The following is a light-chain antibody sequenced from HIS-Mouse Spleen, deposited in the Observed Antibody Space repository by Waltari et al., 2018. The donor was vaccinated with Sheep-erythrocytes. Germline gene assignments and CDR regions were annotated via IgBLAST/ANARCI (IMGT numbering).Light chain of an antibody. Sequence: DIQMTQSPSSLSASVGDRVTITCQAIQDISNYLNWYQQKPGKAPKLLIYDAYNLETWVPSRFSGSGSGTDFTFTISSLQPEDIATYYCQQYDNLLTFGGGTKVEIK. CDR1: QDISNY. CDR3: QQYDNLLT. CDR2: DAY. V-gene: IGKV1-33*01. J-gene: IGKJ4*01.